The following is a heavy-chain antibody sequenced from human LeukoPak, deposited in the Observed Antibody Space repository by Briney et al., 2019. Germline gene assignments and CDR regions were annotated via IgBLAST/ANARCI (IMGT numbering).Heavy chain of an antibody. J-gene: IGHJ4*02. V-gene: IGHV3-74*01. CDR2: ISSDGSIR. CDR1: GLTFSRYW. Sequence: QTGGSLRLSCAASGLTFSRYWTHWVRQAPGKGLVWVSHISSDGSIRNYADSVKGRFTISRDNAKNMLSLQMNSLRADDTAMYYCASQVSTGHWGQGTLVTVSS. D-gene: IGHD3-10*01. CDR3: ASQVSTGH.